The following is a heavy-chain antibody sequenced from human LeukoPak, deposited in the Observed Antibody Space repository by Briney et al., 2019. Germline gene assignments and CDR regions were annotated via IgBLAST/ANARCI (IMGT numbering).Heavy chain of an antibody. V-gene: IGHV1-24*01. CDR2: FDPEDGET. CDR3: ATKIPSYDSSGYYPNWFDP. D-gene: IGHD3-22*01. CDR1: GYTLTELS. Sequence: ASVKVSCKASGYTLTELSMHWVRQAPGKGLEWMGGFDPEDGETIYAQKFQGRVTMTEDTSTDTAYMELSSLRSEDTAVYYCATKIPSYDSSGYYPNWFDPWGQGTLVTVSS. J-gene: IGHJ5*02.